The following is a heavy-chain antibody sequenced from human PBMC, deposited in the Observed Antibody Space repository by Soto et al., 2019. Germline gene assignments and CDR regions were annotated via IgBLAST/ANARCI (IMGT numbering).Heavy chain of an antibody. CDR2: INPNSGDT. V-gene: IGHV1-2*02. CDR3: AREDIVMVDRGWFDP. CDR1: EYTFTMYY. Sequence: ASVKVSCKTSEYTFTMYYLNWVRQAPGQGPEWMRWINPNSGDTKYAKKFQGRVTMTRDTSSSTAYMELRRLRHDDTAVYYCAREDIVMVDRGWFDPWGQGTLVTVSS. D-gene: IGHD2-15*01. J-gene: IGHJ5*02.